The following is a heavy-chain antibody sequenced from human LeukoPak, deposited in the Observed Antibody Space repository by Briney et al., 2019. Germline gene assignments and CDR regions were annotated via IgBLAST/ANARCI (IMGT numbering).Heavy chain of an antibody. CDR3: ARLVVAATSYYYYYMDV. D-gene: IGHD2-15*01. Sequence: PSETLSLTCTVSGYSISSGYYWGWIRQPPGKGLEWIGSIYHSGSTYYNPSLKSRVTISVDTSKNQFSLKLSSVTAADTAVYYCARLVVAATSYYYYYMDVWGKGATVTVSS. CDR1: GYSISSGYY. J-gene: IGHJ6*03. V-gene: IGHV4-38-2*02. CDR2: IYHSGST.